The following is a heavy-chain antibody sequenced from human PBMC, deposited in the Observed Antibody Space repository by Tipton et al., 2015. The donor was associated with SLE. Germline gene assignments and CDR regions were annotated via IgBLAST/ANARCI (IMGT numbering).Heavy chain of an antibody. Sequence: GSLRLSCAASGFTVSSNYMSWVRQAPGKGLEWVSVIYSGGSTYYADSVKGRFTISRDNSKNTLYLQMNSLRAEDTAVYYCARVGYCSGGSCPYWYFDLWGRGTLVTVSS. D-gene: IGHD2-15*01. V-gene: IGHV3-53*05. J-gene: IGHJ2*01. CDR3: ARVGYCSGGSCPYWYFDL. CDR2: IYSGGST. CDR1: GFTVSSNY.